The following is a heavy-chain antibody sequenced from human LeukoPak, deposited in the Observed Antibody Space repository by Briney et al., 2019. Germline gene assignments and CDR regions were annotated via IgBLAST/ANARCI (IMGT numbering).Heavy chain of an antibody. CDR1: GSTFSDYY. Sequence: GGSLRLSCAASGSTFSDYYMSWIRQAPGKGLEWVSYISSSSSYTNYADSVKGRFAISRDNAKNSLYLQMNSLRAEDTAVYYCARVLKLYCGGDCNYFDYWGQGTLVTVSS. CDR3: ARVLKLYCGGDCNYFDY. J-gene: IGHJ4*02. CDR2: ISSSSSYT. V-gene: IGHV3-11*05. D-gene: IGHD2-21*02.